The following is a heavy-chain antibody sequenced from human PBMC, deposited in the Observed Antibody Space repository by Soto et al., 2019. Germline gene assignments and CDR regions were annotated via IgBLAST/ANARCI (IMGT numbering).Heavy chain of an antibody. J-gene: IGHJ4*02. V-gene: IGHV4-61*01. CDR2: GSYSGST. D-gene: IGHD4-17*01. CDR1: GVSVSSGSFY. Sequence: PSETLSLTCTVSGVSVSSGSFYWSWIRQPPGKGLEWIGFGSYSGSTNYKPSLKSRGTISVDTSRSQISLKVSSLTAADTAVYYCARGATVTQYEYWGQGTLVTVSS. CDR3: ARGATVTQYEY.